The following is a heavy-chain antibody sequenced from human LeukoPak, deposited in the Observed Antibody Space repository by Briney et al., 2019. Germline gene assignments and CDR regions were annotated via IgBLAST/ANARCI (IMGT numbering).Heavy chain of an antibody. CDR2: IFWDDDR. V-gene: IGHV2-5*02. D-gene: IGHD2-2*01. J-gene: IGHJ4*02. CDR3: AHNGALGCSSTSCYRRFDY. CDR1: GFSLSSSGVG. Sequence: SGPTLVNPTQTLTLTCTFSGFSLSSSGVGVGWIRQPPGKALEWLALIFWDDDRLYSPSLKSRLSITKDTSKNQVVLTMTNMDPVDTATYYCAHNGALGCSSTSCYRRFDYWGQGTLVTVSS.